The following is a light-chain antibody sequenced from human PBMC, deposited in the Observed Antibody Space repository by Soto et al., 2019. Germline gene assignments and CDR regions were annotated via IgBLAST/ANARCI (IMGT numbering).Light chain of an antibody. CDR3: QQYGSSHT. Sequence: EIVLTQSPGTLSLSPGDRATLSCRASQSVSGSYLAWYQQKPGQAPRLLIYGASRRATGIPDRFSGSGSGTDFTLTISRLEPEDFAVYYCQQYGSSHTFGGGTKVEIK. J-gene: IGKJ4*01. CDR2: GAS. V-gene: IGKV3-20*01. CDR1: QSVSGSY.